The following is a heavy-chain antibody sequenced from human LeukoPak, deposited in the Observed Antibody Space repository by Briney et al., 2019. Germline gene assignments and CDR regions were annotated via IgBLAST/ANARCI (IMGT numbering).Heavy chain of an antibody. D-gene: IGHD1-1*01. J-gene: IGHJ6*03. CDR2: IYYSEST. V-gene: IGHV4-39*01. CDR3: ASTHWNYYYMDV. Sequence: LETLSLTCTVSGGSISSSSYYWGWIRQPPREGLGWMGSIYYSESTYYNPSLMSRVSITLDTSKNQYSLKLSSVTAADTAVYYCASTHWNYYYMDVWGKGTTVTVSS. CDR1: GGSISSSSYY.